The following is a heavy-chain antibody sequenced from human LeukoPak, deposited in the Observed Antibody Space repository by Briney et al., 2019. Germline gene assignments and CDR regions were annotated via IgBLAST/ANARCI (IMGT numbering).Heavy chain of an antibody. D-gene: IGHD2-21*02. CDR1: GGSISSSSYY. CDR2: IYYSGST. J-gene: IGHJ4*02. CDR3: ASVVVTAYYYFDY. V-gene: IGHV4-39*01. Sequence: SETLSLTCTVSGGSISSSSYYWGWIRQPPGKGLEWIGSIYYSGSTYYNPSLKSRVTISVDTSKNQFSLKLSSVTAADTAVYYCASVVVTAYYYFDYWGQGTLVTVSS.